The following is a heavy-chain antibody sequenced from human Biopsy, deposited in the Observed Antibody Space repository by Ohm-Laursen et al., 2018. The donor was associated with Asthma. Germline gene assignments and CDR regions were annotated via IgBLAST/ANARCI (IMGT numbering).Heavy chain of an antibody. V-gene: IGHV4-39*01. CDR2: IYYSGTT. J-gene: IGHJ6*02. Sequence: SDTLSLTCSLSSGSGGYMRSGNYYWGWIRQPPGKGLEWIGSIYYSGTTYYNPTLESRVTVSADTSKNQFSLNLTSVTAADTAVYYCVRGSSSWHHGPFHYYYGLDVWGQGITATVSS. CDR3: VRGSSSWHHGPFHYYYGLDV. D-gene: IGHD6-13*01. CDR1: SGSGGYMRSGNYY.